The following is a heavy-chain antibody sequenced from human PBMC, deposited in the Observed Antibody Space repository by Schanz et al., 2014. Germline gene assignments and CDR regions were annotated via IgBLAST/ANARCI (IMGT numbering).Heavy chain of an antibody. D-gene: IGHD3-3*01. CDR3: VRVPSRDDSFDL. J-gene: IGHJ2*01. CDR2: IRPDNGHT. V-gene: IGHV1-18*01. Sequence: VQLVQSGAEVKRPGASVRVSCKASGYTFISYGLSWVRQAPGQGLEWLGWIRPDNGHTTYSQKVRDRVIFTTDTSANTAYMELRSLRSDDTAHYYCVRVPSRDDSFDLWGRGTLVTVSS. CDR1: GYTFISYG.